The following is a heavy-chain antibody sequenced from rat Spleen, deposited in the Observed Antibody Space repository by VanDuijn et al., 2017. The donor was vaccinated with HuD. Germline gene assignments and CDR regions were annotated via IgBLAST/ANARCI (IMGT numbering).Heavy chain of an antibody. V-gene: IGHV5-22*01. CDR1: GLTFSDYN. D-gene: IGHD1-12*02. CDR2: ISYEGCGT. CDR3: TTDTFYDGTYYPGGFDY. Sequence: EVQLVESGGGLVQPGRSLKLSCAASGLTFSDYNMAWVRQAPKKGLEWVASISYEGCGTYHGASVKGRFTISRDNAKSTLNLQMNSLRSEDTATYYCTTDTFYDGTYYPGGFDYWGQGVMVTVSS. J-gene: IGHJ2*01.